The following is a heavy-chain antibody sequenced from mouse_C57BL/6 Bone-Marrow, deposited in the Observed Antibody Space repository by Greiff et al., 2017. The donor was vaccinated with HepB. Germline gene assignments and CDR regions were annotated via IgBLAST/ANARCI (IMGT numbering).Heavy chain of an antibody. CDR1: GFTFSSYA. CDR2: ISDGGSYT. CDR3: ARVDFDGYWDYAMDY. Sequence: EVMLVESGGGLVKPGGSLKLSCAASGFTFSSYAISWVRQTPEKRLEWVATISDGGSYTYYPDNVKGRFTISRDNAKNNLYLQMSHLKSEDTAMYYCARVDFDGYWDYAMDYWGQGTSVTVSS. J-gene: IGHJ4*01. D-gene: IGHD2-3*01. V-gene: IGHV5-4*03.